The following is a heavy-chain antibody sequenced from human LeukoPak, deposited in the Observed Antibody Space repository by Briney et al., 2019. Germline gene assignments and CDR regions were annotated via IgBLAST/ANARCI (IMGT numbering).Heavy chain of an antibody. V-gene: IGHV3-7*03. D-gene: IGHD2-2*01. CDR1: GFTSSSYL. CDR2: IKQDGSEK. J-gene: IGHJ4*02. CDR3: ARVRTSCFFDY. Sequence: GGSLSLCCAASGFTSSSYLMRWLHQPRGGGLEWVTNIKQDGSEKYYVDSVKRRFTISRDNAKNSLYLQMNSLRAEDTAVYYCARVRTSCFFDYWGQGTLVTVSS.